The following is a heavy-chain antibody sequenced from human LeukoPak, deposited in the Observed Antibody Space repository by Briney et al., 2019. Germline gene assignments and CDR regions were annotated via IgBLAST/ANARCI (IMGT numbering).Heavy chain of an antibody. CDR2: FDPKDGET. CDR1: GYTLTELS. Sequence: GASVKVSCKVSGYTLTELSMHWVRQAPGKGLEWMGGFDPKDGETIYAQKFQGGVTMTEDTSTDTAYMELSSLRSEDTAVYYCATSPVTMVRGVILFDYWGQGTLVTVSS. CDR3: ATSPVTMVRGVILFDY. V-gene: IGHV1-24*01. D-gene: IGHD3-10*01. J-gene: IGHJ4*02.